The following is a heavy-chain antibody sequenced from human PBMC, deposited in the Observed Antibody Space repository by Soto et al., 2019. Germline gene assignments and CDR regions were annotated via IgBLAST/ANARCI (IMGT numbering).Heavy chain of an antibody. Sequence: PGGSLRLSCAASGFTFSSYAMHWVRQAPGKGLEWVAVISYDGSNKYYADSVKGRLTISRDNSKNTLYLQMNSLRAEDTAVYYCARAPYYYDSSGYYGAFDIWGQGTMVTVSS. V-gene: IGHV3-30-3*01. CDR2: ISYDGSNK. CDR3: ARAPYYYDSSGYYGAFDI. D-gene: IGHD3-22*01. CDR1: GFTFSSYA. J-gene: IGHJ3*02.